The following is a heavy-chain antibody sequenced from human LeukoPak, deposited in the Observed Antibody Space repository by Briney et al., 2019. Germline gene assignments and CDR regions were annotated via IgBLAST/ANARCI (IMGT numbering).Heavy chain of an antibody. CDR3: ARVSEGYNRYKSAFDI. V-gene: IGHV3-11*04. Sequence: GGSLRLSCAASGFSDDYMSWIRQAPGQGLEWISYISSSGTTKYYADSVQGRFTIPSDNAKNSLYLQMNSLRAEDTAVYYCARVSEGYNRYKSAFDIWGQGTMVTVSS. J-gene: IGHJ3*02. D-gene: IGHD5-24*01. CDR1: GFSDDY. CDR2: ISSSGTTK.